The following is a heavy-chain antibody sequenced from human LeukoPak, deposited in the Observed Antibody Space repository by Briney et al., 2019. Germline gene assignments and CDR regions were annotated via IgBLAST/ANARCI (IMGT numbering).Heavy chain of an antibody. V-gene: IGHV4-39*07. CDR2: IYYSGST. J-gene: IGHJ4*02. Sequence: SETLSLTCTVSGGSISSSSYYWGWIRQPPGKGLEWIGSIYYSGSTNYNPSLKSRVTISVDTSKNQFSLKLSSVTAADTAVYYCARGPTTAFDYWGQGTLVTVSS. D-gene: IGHD4-11*01. CDR3: ARGPTTAFDY. CDR1: GGSISSSSYY.